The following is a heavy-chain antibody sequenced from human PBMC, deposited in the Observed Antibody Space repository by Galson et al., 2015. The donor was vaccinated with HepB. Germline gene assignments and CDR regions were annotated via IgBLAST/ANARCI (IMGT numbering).Heavy chain of an antibody. V-gene: IGHV1-69*13. J-gene: IGHJ4*02. D-gene: IGHD3-10*01. Sequence: SVKVSCKASGGTFSSYAISWVRQAPGQGLEWMGGIIPIFGTANYAQKFQGRVTITADESTSTAYMELSSLRSEDTAVYYCARDIIAPHRGGEYFDYWGQGTLVTVSS. CDR1: GGTFSSYA. CDR3: ARDIIAPHRGGEYFDY. CDR2: IIPIFGTA.